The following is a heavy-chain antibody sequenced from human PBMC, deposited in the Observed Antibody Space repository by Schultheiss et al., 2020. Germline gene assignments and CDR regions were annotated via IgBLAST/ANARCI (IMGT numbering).Heavy chain of an antibody. Sequence: SETLSLTCSVSGASISDTTDYWGWIRQSPGNGLEWIGEIIHSGSTNYNPSLKSRVTISVDTSKNQFSLKLTSVTAADTAVYYCAAQADSGDFGSAYWGQGTLV. V-gene: IGHV4-39*07. J-gene: IGHJ4*02. CDR1: GASISDTTDY. CDR3: AAQADSGDFGSAY. CDR2: IIHSGST. D-gene: IGHD4-17*01.